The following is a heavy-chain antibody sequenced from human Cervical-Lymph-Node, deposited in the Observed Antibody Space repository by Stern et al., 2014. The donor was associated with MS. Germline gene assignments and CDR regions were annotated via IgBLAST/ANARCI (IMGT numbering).Heavy chain of an antibody. CDR3: AREVAGHRLGMMDV. Sequence: QVQLGQSGAEVKKPGASVNVSCKASGYSFTSYYIHWVRQAPGQGLEWMGIINPSGGSTSYAQKFQGRVTMTRDTSTSTVYMDLSSLRSEDTAMYYCAREVAGHRLGMMDVWGQGTTVTVSS. J-gene: IGHJ6*02. CDR1: GYSFTSYY. D-gene: IGHD6-19*01. CDR2: INPSGGST. V-gene: IGHV1-46*01.